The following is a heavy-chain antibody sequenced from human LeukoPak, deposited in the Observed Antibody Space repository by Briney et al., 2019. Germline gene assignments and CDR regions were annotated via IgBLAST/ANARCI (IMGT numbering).Heavy chain of an antibody. CDR3: ARVRSSPYYFDY. V-gene: IGHV3-66*02. CDR2: IYSGGST. CDR1: GFTVSNNY. D-gene: IGHD6-13*01. J-gene: IGHJ4*02. Sequence: GGSLGLSCAASGFTVSNNYMTWVRQAPGKGLEWVSLIYSGGSTYYADSVKGRFTISRDNSKNTLYLQMNSLRAEDTAVYYCARVRSSPYYFDYWGQGTLVTVSS.